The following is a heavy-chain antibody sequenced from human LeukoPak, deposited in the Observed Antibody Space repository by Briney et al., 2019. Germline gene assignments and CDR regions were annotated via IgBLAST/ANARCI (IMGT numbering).Heavy chain of an antibody. CDR1: GFTFSSYG. V-gene: IGHV3-30*02. D-gene: IGHD5-18*01. CDR2: IRYDGSNK. J-gene: IGHJ4*02. CDR3: ARDKGRGYSYLNYFDY. Sequence: PGGSLRLSCAASGFTFSSYGMHWVRQAPGKGLEWVAFIRYDGSNKYYADSVKGRFTISRDNSKNTLYLQMNSLRAEDTAVYYCARDKGRGYSYLNYFDYWGQGTLVTVSS.